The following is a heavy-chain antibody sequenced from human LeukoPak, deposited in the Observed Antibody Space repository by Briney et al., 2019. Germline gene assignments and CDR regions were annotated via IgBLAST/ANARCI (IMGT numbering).Heavy chain of an antibody. CDR3: ARILPYSGSYVNWFDP. V-gene: IGHV1-18*04. CDR2: ISAYNGNT. CDR1: GYTFTSYH. D-gene: IGHD1-26*01. J-gene: IGHJ5*02. Sequence: ASVKVSCKASGYTFTSYHMHRVRQAPGQGLEWMGWISAYNGNTNYAQKLQGRVTMTTDTSTSTAYMELRSLRSDDTAVYYCARILPYSGSYVNWFDPWGQGTLVTVSS.